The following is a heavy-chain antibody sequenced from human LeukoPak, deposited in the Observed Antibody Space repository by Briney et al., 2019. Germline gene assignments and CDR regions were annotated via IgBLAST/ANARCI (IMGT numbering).Heavy chain of an antibody. CDR2: ISGSGGSA. V-gene: IGHV3-23*01. J-gene: IGHJ4*02. CDR1: GFTFSNAW. CDR3: AKGGRFPFYYFDY. D-gene: IGHD3-3*01. Sequence: GGSLRLSCAASGFTFSNAWMSWVRQAPGKGLEWVSAISGSGGSAYYADSVKGRFTISRDNSKNTLYLQMNSLRAEDTAVYYCAKGGRFPFYYFDYWGQGTLVTVSS.